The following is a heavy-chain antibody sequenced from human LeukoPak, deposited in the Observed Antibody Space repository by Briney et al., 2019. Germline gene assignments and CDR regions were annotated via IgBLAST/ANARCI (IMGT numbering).Heavy chain of an antibody. CDR1: GYTFTGYY. CDR2: INPNSGGT. D-gene: IGHD1-26*01. J-gene: IGHJ4*02. V-gene: IGHV1-2*02. Sequence: GASVKVSCKASGYTFTGYYMHWVRQAPGQGLEWMGWINPNSGGTNYAQKFQGRVTMTRDTSISTAYMELSRLRSDDTAVYYCARVDSNVWVGSGSYSFDYWGQGTLVTVSS. CDR3: ARVDSNVWVGSGSYSFDY.